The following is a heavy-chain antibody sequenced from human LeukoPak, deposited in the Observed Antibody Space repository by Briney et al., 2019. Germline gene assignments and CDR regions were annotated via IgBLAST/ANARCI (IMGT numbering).Heavy chain of an antibody. V-gene: IGHV3-23*01. CDR1: GFTFSIYD. Sequence: GGSLRLSCEASGFTFSIYDMYWVRQAPGKGLECVASISRNSGDYTLYAASVKGRFTISRDNSKNTLYLQMNSLRAEDTAVYYCAKDPSIAAAGGNYWGQGTLVTVSS. J-gene: IGHJ4*02. CDR2: ISRNSGDYT. D-gene: IGHD6-13*01. CDR3: AKDPSIAAAGGNY.